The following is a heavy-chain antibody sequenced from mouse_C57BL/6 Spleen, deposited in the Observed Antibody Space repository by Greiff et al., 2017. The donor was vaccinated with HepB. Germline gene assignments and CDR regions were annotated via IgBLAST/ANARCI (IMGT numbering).Heavy chain of an antibody. Sequence: QVQLQQSGAELVRPGASVTLSCKASGYTFTDYEMHWVKQTPVHGLEWIGAIDPETGGTAYNQKFKGKAILTADKSSSTAYMELRSLTSEDSAVYYCTRGVVVARGYFDVWGTGTTVTVSS. CDR3: TRGVVVARGYFDV. CDR1: GYTFTDYE. CDR2: IDPETGGT. V-gene: IGHV1-15*01. D-gene: IGHD1-1*01. J-gene: IGHJ1*03.